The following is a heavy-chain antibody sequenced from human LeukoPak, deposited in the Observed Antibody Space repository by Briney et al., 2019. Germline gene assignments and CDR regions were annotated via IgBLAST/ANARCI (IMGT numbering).Heavy chain of an antibody. J-gene: IGHJ4*02. D-gene: IGHD6-13*01. Sequence: GGSLRLSXAAFGFTFSSYSMNWVRQAPGKGLEWVSSISSSSSYIYYADSVKGRFTISRDNAKNSLYLQMNSLRAEDTAVYYCASEAYSSSWYQGWGQGTLVTVSS. CDR2: ISSSSSYI. CDR1: GFTFSSYS. V-gene: IGHV3-21*01. CDR3: ASEAYSSSWYQG.